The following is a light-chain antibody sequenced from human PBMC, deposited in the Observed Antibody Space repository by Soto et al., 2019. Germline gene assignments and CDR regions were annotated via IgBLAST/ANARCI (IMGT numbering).Light chain of an antibody. J-gene: IGKJ1*01. CDR1: QSIKTW. CDR3: QQRYSVLWT. Sequence: DTQWTSYPCALSASGGGRDTITRRASQSIKTWLAWYQRKPGRAPNLLIYDASSLQSGVPSRFSGSGSGTEFTLTLSSLQPEDFATYYCQQRYSVLWTFGQGTKVDIK. CDR2: DAS. V-gene: IGKV1-5*01.